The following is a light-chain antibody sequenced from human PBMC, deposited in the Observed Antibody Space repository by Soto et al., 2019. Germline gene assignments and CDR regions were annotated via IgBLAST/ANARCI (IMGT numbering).Light chain of an antibody. CDR2: DAS. V-gene: IGKV3-15*01. J-gene: IGKJ1*01. CDR1: QSVSNT. Sequence: ILMTQSPATLSVSPGERATLSFRASQSVSNTLAWYQQKPGQAPRLLIYDASTRATGIPARFSGSGSGTEFTLTISGLQSEDFAVYYCQQYNNWPPWTLGQGTKVESK. CDR3: QQYNNWPPWT.